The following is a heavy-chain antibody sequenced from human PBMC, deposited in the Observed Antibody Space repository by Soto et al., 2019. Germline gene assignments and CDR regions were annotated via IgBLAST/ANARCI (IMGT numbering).Heavy chain of an antibody. V-gene: IGHV3-30-3*01. CDR1: GFTFSSYA. Sequence: GSLRLSCAASGFTFSSYAMQWVRQAPGKGLEWVAVISSDGSITSYTDSVKGRFTISRDNSKSTLFLQMNRLRAEDTAVYYCARDQHLINWYFDLWGRGTLVTVSS. CDR3: ARDQHLINWYFDL. CDR2: ISSDGSIT. J-gene: IGHJ2*01. D-gene: IGHD6-13*01.